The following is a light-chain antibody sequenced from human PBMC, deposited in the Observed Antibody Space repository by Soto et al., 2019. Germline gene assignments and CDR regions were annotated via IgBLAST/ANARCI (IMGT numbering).Light chain of an antibody. J-gene: IGKJ4*01. CDR1: QSVLYRSNNKNY. V-gene: IGKV4-1*01. CDR2: DAS. Sequence: DIVMTQSPDSLAVSLGERATINCKSSQSVLYRSNNKNYLAWYQQKLGQAPRVLIYDASNRATGIPARFSGSGSGTDCTLTISSLEPEDFAVYYCQQRSNWPLTFGGGTKVDIK. CDR3: QQRSNWPLT.